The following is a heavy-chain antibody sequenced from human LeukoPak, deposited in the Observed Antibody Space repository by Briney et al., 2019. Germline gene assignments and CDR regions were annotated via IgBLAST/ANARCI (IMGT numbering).Heavy chain of an antibody. CDR3: AKDAAGPEY. D-gene: IGHD6-13*01. CDR1: GLTFSDYS. J-gene: IGHJ4*02. V-gene: IGHV3-23*01. CDR2: ISAGGGST. Sequence: GGSLRLSCAASGLTFSDYSMTWVRQAPGKGLFWVSGISAGGGSTYYADSVKGRFTISRDNSGNTLYLQMNSLRAEDTAVYYCAKDAAGPEYWGQGTLVTVSS.